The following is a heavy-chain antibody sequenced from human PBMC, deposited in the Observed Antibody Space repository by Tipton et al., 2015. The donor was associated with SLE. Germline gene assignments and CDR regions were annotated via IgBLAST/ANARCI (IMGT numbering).Heavy chain of an antibody. D-gene: IGHD3-3*01. Sequence: TLSLTCTVSGGSISSYYWSWIRQPPGKGLEWIGYIYYSGSTNYNPSLKSRVIISVDTSKNQFSLKLSSLTAADTAVYYCASGPITIFGVVNHWGQGTLVTVSS. CDR1: GGSISSYY. CDR3: ASGPITIFGVVNH. J-gene: IGHJ5*02. CDR2: IYYSGST. V-gene: IGHV4-59*08.